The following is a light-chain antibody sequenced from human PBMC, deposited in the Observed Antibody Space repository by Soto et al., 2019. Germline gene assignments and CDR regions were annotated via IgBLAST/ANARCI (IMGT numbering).Light chain of an antibody. CDR1: SSDVGGYNY. CDR3: CSYAGSYPHVV. V-gene: IGLV2-11*01. Sequence: QSALTQPRSVSGSPGQSVTISCTGTSSDVGGYNYVSWYQQQPGKAPKLLIYDVSKRPSGVPDRFSGSKSGNTASLTISGLQDEDEADYYCCSYAGSYPHVVFGGGTNLSVL. J-gene: IGLJ2*01. CDR2: DVS.